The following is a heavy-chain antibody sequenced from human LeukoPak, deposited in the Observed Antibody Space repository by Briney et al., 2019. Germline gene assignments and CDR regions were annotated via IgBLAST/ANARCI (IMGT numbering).Heavy chain of an antibody. V-gene: IGHV4-39*07. CDR3: ARVWRGYYYMDV. CDR1: GGSISSSSYY. D-gene: IGHD3-3*01. Sequence: SETLSLTCTVSGGSISSSSYYWGWIRQPPGKELEWIGSIYYSGSTYYNPSLKSRVTISVDTSKNQFSLKLSSVTAADTAVYYCARVWRGYYYMDVWGKGTTVTVSS. J-gene: IGHJ6*03. CDR2: IYYSGST.